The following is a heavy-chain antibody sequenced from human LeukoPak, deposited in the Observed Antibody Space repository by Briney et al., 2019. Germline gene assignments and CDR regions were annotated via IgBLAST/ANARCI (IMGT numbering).Heavy chain of an antibody. CDR2: VSGNGGTT. V-gene: IGHV3-23*01. CDR1: GFTFSSCA. CDR3: AKDLGGYRHGAFDI. D-gene: IGHD3-22*01. Sequence: PGGSLRLSCAASGFTFSSCAMSWVRQTPGKGLEWVSIVSGNGGTTYYADSVKGRFTVFRDNSKNTLYLQMNSLRAEDTAVYYCAKDLGGYRHGAFDIWGQGTMVTVSS. J-gene: IGHJ3*02.